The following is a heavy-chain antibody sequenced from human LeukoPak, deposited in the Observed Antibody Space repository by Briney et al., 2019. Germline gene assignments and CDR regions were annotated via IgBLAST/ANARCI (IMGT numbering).Heavy chain of an antibody. CDR2: VSSNGDST. CDR3: ARVRIVGATGYFDY. Sequence: PGGSLRLSCAASGFTFSTYTMHWVRQAPGKGLEYVSAVSSNGDSTYYADSVKGRFTISRDNSKNTQYLQMGSLRAEDMAVYYCARVRIVGATGYFDYWGQGTLVTVSS. CDR1: GFTFSTYT. V-gene: IGHV3-64*02. D-gene: IGHD1-26*01. J-gene: IGHJ4*02.